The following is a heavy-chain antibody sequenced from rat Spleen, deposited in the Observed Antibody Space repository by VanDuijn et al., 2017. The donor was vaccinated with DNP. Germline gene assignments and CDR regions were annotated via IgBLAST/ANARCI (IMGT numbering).Heavy chain of an antibody. CDR3: AIQLGVFDY. Sequence: EVQLQESGPGLVKPSQSLSLPCSVTGYSITSNYKWTWIRKFPGNRLEWMGYINNAGSTNSNPSLKSRISITRDTSKNQFFLQVNSVATEDTATYYCAIQLGVFDYWGQGVMVTVSS. J-gene: IGHJ2*01. CDR1: GYSITSNYK. V-gene: IGHV3-3*01. CDR2: INNAGST. D-gene: IGHD5-1*01.